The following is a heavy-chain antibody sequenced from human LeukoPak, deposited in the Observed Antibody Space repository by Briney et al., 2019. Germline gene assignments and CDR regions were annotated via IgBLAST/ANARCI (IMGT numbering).Heavy chain of an antibody. J-gene: IGHJ3*02. D-gene: IGHD3-10*01. CDR2: IYYSGNT. V-gene: IGHV4-59*08. CDR1: GDSVSSYY. Sequence: KPSETLSLTCNVSGDSVSSYYWNWIRRPPGKGLEWIGYIYYSGNTNYNPSLKSRVTISVDTSKNQFSLKLSSVTAADTAVYYCARERPGDAFDIWGQGTMVTVSS. CDR3: ARERPGDAFDI.